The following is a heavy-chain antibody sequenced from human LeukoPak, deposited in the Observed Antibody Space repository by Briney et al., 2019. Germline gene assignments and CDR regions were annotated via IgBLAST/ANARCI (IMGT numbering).Heavy chain of an antibody. Sequence: GGSLRLSCAASGFTFSNYRMTWVRQAPGKGLEWVANIKHDGGEKYYVDSVKGRFTISRDNPKNSLYLQMNSLRDEDTAIYYCARVRGGSATSDFEYWGQGTLVTVSS. CDR3: ARVRGGSATSDFEY. CDR2: IKHDGGEK. CDR1: GFTFSNYR. V-gene: IGHV3-7*05. J-gene: IGHJ4*02. D-gene: IGHD2-2*01.